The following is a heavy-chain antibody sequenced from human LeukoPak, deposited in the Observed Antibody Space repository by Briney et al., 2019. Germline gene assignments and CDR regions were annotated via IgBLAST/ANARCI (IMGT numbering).Heavy chain of an antibody. CDR1: GYTFTSYD. D-gene: IGHD6-19*01. Sequence: ASVEVSCKASGYTFTSYDINWVRQATGQGLEWMGWMNPNSGNTGYAQKFQGRVTMTRNTSISTAYMELSSLRSEDTAVYYCARGRYSSGWYSIWFDPWGQGTLVTVSS. J-gene: IGHJ5*02. CDR3: ARGRYSSGWYSIWFDP. CDR2: MNPNSGNT. V-gene: IGHV1-8*01.